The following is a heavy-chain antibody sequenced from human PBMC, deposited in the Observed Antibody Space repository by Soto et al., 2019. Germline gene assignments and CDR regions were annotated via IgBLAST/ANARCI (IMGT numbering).Heavy chain of an antibody. CDR3: ARDFDADSRTDFDY. CDR2: ISGNGRII. J-gene: IGHJ4*02. V-gene: IGHV3-11*01. CDR1: GFIFSDYY. D-gene: IGHD4-17*01. Sequence: QVQLVESGGGLVKPGGSLRLSCATSGFIFSDYYMHWIRQAPGKGLEWISYISGNGRIIQYADSAKGRFTISRDNDQNSLSLKMNSLRAEDTALYLCARDFDADSRTDFDYWGQGTLVTVSS.